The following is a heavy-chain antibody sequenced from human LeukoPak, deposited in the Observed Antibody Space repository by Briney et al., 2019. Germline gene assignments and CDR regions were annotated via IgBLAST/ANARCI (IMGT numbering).Heavy chain of an antibody. J-gene: IGHJ4*02. Sequence: RGSLRLSCAASGFTFSNYWMHWVRQAPGKGLEWVSALSGSGGSTFYADSVKGRFTISRDNSNSTLYLQMNSLRAEDTAVYYCAKGRTPDYWGQGTLVTVSS. CDR3: AKGRTPDY. CDR2: LSGSGGST. CDR1: GFTFSNYW. D-gene: IGHD2-15*01. V-gene: IGHV3-23*01.